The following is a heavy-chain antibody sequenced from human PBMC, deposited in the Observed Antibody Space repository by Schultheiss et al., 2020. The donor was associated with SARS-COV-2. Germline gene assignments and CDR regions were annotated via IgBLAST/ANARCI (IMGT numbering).Heavy chain of an antibody. CDR3: AKGAHYDFWSGYPRFDP. CDR2: VSWDGSRT. J-gene: IGHJ5*02. CDR1: GFTFSNSD. D-gene: IGHD3-3*01. V-gene: IGHV3-35*01. Sequence: GGSLRLSCAASGFTFSNSDINWVHQAPGKGLEWVSGVSWDGSRTHYADSVKGRFIISRDNAKNSLYLQMNSLRAEDTAVYYCAKGAHYDFWSGYPRFDPWGQGTLVTVSS.